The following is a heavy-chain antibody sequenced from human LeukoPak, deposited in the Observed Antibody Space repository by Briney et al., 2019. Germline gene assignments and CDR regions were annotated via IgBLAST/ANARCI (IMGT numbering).Heavy chain of an antibody. D-gene: IGHD2-2*02. V-gene: IGHV4-30-4*01. J-gene: IGHJ4*02. CDR3: ASWLVVPAAIDY. CDR2: IYYSWTT. Sequence: SETLSLTCTVSGGSISSGDYYWRWIRQPPGKGLEWSGYIYYSWTTFYNPSLNSLVIISLDTSKNQFSLRLSSVTAADTAVYYCASWLVVPAAIDYWGQGTLVTVSS. CDR1: GGSISSGDYY.